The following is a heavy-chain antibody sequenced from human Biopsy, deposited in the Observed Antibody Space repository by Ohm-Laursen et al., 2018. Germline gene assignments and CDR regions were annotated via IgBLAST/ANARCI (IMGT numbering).Heavy chain of an antibody. V-gene: IGHV4-39*01. CDR3: ARDYDTSGYYYVS. D-gene: IGHD3-22*01. Sequence: SDTLSLTCTVSGGSISNNNYYWGWIRKPPGKGLEWIGSIFYRGSTHYKPPLKSRVNISVDTPKNQFSVNLNSVTAADTAVYYCARDYDTSGYYYVSWGQGTLVTVSS. CDR2: IFYRGST. CDR1: GGSISNNNYY. J-gene: IGHJ5*02.